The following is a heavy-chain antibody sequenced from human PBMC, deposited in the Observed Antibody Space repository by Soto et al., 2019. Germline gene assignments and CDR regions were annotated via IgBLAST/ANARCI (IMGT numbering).Heavy chain of an antibody. CDR1: GGSISGYY. CDR2: IYSDGTT. J-gene: IGHJ6*02. D-gene: IGHD2-2*01. CDR3: SRVGCSNSKCYTRGMDV. Sequence: SETLSLTCTVSGGSISGYYWSWVRQPAGKGLEWVGRIYSDGTTNYSPSLKSRVTMSLDTSKDQFSLHLNSVTAADTAVYYCSRVGCSNSKCYTRGMDVWGQGTTVTVSS. V-gene: IGHV4-4*07.